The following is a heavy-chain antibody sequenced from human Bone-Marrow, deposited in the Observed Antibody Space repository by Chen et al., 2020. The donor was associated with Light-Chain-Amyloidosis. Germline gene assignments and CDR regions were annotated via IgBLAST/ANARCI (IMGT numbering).Heavy chain of an antibody. J-gene: IGHJ6*02. V-gene: IGHV1-3*04. D-gene: IGHD2-15*01. CDR3: ARTPDATHYYYGMDV. Sequence: QVQLVQSGAEVKKPGASVKVSCKASGYSFTNYDIHWVRQAPGQRLEWMGWINTANGYTNYSQKFQGRVTINRDTSASTAYMEVSSLRFEDTAVYYCARTPDATHYYYGMDVWGQGSTVTVSS. CDR1: GYSFTNYD. CDR2: INTANGYT.